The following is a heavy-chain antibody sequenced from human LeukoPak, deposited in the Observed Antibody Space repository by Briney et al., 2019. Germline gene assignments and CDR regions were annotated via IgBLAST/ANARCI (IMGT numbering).Heavy chain of an antibody. D-gene: IGHD6-19*01. CDR1: GLNVGNYW. CDR3: AREWGRIAVAGGPGY. Sequence: VGALRLSCVASGLNVGNYWMDWVRQAPGEGLEWVALIWYDGRTKFHADSVRGRFTISRDNSANTLYLQMSSLRVEDTAVYYCAREWGRIAVAGGPGYWGQGALVTVSS. J-gene: IGHJ4*02. V-gene: IGHV3-33*08. CDR2: IWYDGRTK.